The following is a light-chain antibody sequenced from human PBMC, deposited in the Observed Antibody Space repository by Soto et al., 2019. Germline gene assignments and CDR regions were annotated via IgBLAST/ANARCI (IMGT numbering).Light chain of an antibody. J-gene: IGLJ1*01. V-gene: IGLV2-14*01. CDR1: GSDVGNYNY. Sequence: QSALTQPASVSGSPGQSITISCTGTGSDVGNYNYVSWYQQHPGKAPKLVIYEVSNRPSGVSIRFSGSKSGNTASLTISGLQAEDEADYYCSSYTISSTFYVFGTGTKLTVL. CDR2: EVS. CDR3: SSYTISSTFYV.